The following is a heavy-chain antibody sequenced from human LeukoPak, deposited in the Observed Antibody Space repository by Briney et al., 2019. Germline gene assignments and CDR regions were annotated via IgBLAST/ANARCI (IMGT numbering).Heavy chain of an antibody. CDR3: ASFGYWFDP. J-gene: IGHJ5*02. Sequence: SETLSLTCAVSGGSISRGGYSWSWIRQPPGKGLEWIGYIYHSGSTYYNPSLKSRVTISVDRSKNQFSLKLSSVTAADTAVYYCASFGYWFDPWGQGTLVTVSS. V-gene: IGHV4-30-2*01. CDR2: IYHSGST. CDR1: GGSISRGGYS. D-gene: IGHD3-3*01.